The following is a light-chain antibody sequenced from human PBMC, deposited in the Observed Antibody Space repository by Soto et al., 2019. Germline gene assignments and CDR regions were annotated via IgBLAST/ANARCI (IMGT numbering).Light chain of an antibody. V-gene: IGLV2-14*03. CDR3: SSYTTSNTRQIV. CDR1: SSDVGGYNY. Sequence: QLVLTQPASVSGSPGQSITISCTGTSSDVGGYNYVSWYQHHPGKAPKLMIYDVSNRPSGVSNRFSGSKSGSTASLTISGLQPEDEADYYCSSYTTSNTRQIVFGTGTKLTVL. J-gene: IGLJ1*01. CDR2: DVS.